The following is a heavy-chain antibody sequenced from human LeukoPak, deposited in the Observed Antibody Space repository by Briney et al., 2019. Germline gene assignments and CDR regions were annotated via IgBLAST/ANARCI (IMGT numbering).Heavy chain of an antibody. CDR1: GGSIWTSDYY. CDR3: VRHCCSTPSKRTFDI. CDR2: ISDGGST. D-gene: IGHD2-2*01. Sequence: PSEALSLTCTVSGGSIWTSDYYWGCIRQFPGKGLEWIGTISDGGSTYYNPSLESRVIISVDTSKNQFSLKLSSVTAADTAVYYCVRHCCSTPSKRTFDIWGQGTLVTVSS. V-gene: IGHV4-39*01. J-gene: IGHJ3*02.